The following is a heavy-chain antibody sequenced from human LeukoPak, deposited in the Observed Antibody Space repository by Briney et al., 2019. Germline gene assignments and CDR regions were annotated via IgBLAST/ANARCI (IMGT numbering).Heavy chain of an antibody. V-gene: IGHV3-23*01. CDR1: GFTFSSYA. J-gene: IGHJ3*02. D-gene: IGHD1-26*01. CDR3: ARDLPWELVPVLGAFDI. CDR2: ISGSGGST. Sequence: PGGSLRLSCAASGFTFSSYAMSWVRQAPGKGLEWVSAISGSGGSTYYADSVKGRFTISRDNSKNTLYLQMNSLRAEDTAVYYCARDLPWELVPVLGAFDIWGQGTMVTVSS.